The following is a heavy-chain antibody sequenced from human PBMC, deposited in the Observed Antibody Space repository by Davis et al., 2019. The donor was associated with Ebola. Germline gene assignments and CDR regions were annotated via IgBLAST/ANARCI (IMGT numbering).Heavy chain of an antibody. Sequence: PGGSLRLSCAASGFTFTGSAMHWVRQASGQGLEWVGRIRSKANSYATEYAASVKGRFPISRDDSKNTAYLQMNSLKTEDTAVYYCTRRDLGYCSGGTCYRFGGGGQGTLVTVSS. CDR1: GFTFTGSA. J-gene: IGHJ4*02. CDR3: TRRDLGYCSGGTCYRFGG. D-gene: IGHD2-15*01. CDR2: IRSKANSYAT. V-gene: IGHV3-73*01.